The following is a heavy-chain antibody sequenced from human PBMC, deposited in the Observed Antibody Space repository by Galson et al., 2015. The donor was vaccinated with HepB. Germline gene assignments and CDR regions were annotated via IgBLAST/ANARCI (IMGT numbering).Heavy chain of an antibody. D-gene: IGHD3-22*01. CDR2: INTNTGNP. V-gene: IGHV7-4-1*02. J-gene: IGHJ4*02. CDR3: ARVRVEVSYDSSGYYYNPPDY. Sequence: SVKVSCKASGYTFTSYAMNWVRQAPGQGLEWMGWINTNTGNPTYAQGFTGRFVFSLDTSVSTAYLQISSLKAEDTAVYYCARVRVEVSYDSSGYYYNPPDYWGQGTLVTVSS. CDR1: GYTFTSYA.